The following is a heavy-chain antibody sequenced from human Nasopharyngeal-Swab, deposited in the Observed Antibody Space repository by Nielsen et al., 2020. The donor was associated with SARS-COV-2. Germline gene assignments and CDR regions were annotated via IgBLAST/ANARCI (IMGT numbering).Heavy chain of an antibody. CDR3: ATIFYSSSIYFDY. Sequence: VRQAPGQGLEWMGGFDPEDGETIYAQKFQGRVTMTEDTSTDTAYMELSSLRSEDTAVYYCATIFYSSSIYFDYWGQGTLVTVSS. D-gene: IGHD6-6*01. J-gene: IGHJ4*02. CDR2: FDPEDGET. V-gene: IGHV1-24*01.